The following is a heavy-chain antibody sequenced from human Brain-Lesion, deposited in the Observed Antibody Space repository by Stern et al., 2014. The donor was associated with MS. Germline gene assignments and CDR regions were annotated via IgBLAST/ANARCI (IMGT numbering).Heavy chain of an antibody. D-gene: IGHD3-22*01. CDR1: GDSISSGDNY. CDR3: ARGESSRYYYYFDY. Sequence: QVQLQESGPGLVKPSQTLSLTCNASGDSISSGDNYWSWIRQSPGQGLEWIGYLYYIGSTFYNPSLKSRVYLSGGTPQNQFSLRLSSVTAADTAVYYCARGESSRYYYYFDYWGQGTLVTVSS. CDR2: LYYIGST. V-gene: IGHV4-30-4*01. J-gene: IGHJ4*02.